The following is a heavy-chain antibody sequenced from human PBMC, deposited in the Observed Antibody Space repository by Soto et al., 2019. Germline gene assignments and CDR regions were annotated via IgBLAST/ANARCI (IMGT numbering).Heavy chain of an antibody. CDR3: TRGVIVSTGGHWFDP. D-gene: IGHD2-2*01. CDR2: IKGYNGDT. Sequence: ASVKVSCKTSGYTFTSYLITWVRQAPGEGLEWMGWIKGYNGDTKYAQNFQGRVTMTTDTSTGTGYMELRSLTSDDTAVYYCTRGVIVSTGGHWFDPWGQGTLVTVSS. V-gene: IGHV1-18*01. CDR1: GYTFTSYL. J-gene: IGHJ5*02.